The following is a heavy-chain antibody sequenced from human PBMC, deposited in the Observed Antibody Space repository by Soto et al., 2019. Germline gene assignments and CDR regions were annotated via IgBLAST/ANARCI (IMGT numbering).Heavy chain of an antibody. Sequence: SETLSLTCTVSGGSIISHLWSWIRQPPGKGLEWIGYVSRSGSTTHNPSLKSRVTISLDTSKNQVSLQLRSVTAADTAVYYCAREGPLSGDAFDIWGRGTKVTVSS. J-gene: IGHJ3*02. V-gene: IGHV4-59*11. CDR2: VSRSGST. D-gene: IGHD3-16*01. CDR1: GGSIISHL. CDR3: AREGPLSGDAFDI.